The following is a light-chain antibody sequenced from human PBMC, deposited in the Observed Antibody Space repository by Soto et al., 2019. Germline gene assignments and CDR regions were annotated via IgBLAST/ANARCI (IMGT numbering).Light chain of an antibody. J-gene: IGKJ5*01. V-gene: IGKV3-20*01. CDR1: QSVSTNY. CDR3: QHYGSSPPIT. CDR2: GAS. Sequence: EIVLTQSPGTLSLSPGERATLSCRASQSVSTNYLAWYQQKPGQTPRLLIYGASSRATGIPDRFSGSGFGTDFTLTISRLEPEDFAVYYCQHYGSSPPITFGQGTRLEIK.